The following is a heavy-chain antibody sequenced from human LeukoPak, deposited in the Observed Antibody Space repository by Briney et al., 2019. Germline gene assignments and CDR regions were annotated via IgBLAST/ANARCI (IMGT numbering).Heavy chain of an antibody. Sequence: GGSLRLSCAASGFTFSDYYMSWIRQAPGKGLEWVSYISSSGSTIYYADSVKGRFTISRDNSKNTLYLQMNSLRAEDTAVYYCARESVGRWSQARGAFYIWGQGTMVTVSS. CDR2: ISSSGSTI. J-gene: IGHJ3*02. CDR3: ARESVGRWSQARGAFYI. V-gene: IGHV3-11*01. CDR1: GFTFSDYY. D-gene: IGHD4-23*01.